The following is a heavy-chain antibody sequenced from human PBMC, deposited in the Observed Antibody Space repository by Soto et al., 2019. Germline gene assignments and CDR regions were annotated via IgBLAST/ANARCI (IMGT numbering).Heavy chain of an antibody. V-gene: IGHV5-10-1*01. CDR2: IDPSDSYN. D-gene: IGHD6-6*01. Sequence: PGESLKISCKGSGYSFTSYWISWVRQMPGKGLGWMGRIDPSDSYNNHSPSFQGHVTISADKSISTAYLQWSSLKASDTAMYYCARGEYSSPIYYYYGMDVWGQGTTVTVSS. CDR1: GYSFTSYW. J-gene: IGHJ6*02. CDR3: ARGEYSSPIYYYYGMDV.